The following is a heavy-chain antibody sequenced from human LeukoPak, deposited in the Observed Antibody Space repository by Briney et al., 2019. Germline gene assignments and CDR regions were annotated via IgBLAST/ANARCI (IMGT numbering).Heavy chain of an antibody. V-gene: IGHV3-30*04. CDR3: ARDGRNYYGSGSYPY. CDR2: ISYDGSNK. Sequence: GGSLRLSCAASGFTFSSYAMHWVRQAPGKGLEWVAVISYDGSNKYYADSVKGRFTISRDNSKNTLYLQMNSLRAEDTAVYYCARDGRNYYGSGSYPYWGQGTLVTVSS. CDR1: GFTFSSYA. J-gene: IGHJ4*02. D-gene: IGHD3-10*01.